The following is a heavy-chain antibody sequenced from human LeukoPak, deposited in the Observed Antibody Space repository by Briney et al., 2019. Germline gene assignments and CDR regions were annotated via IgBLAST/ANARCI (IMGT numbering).Heavy chain of an antibody. D-gene: IGHD6-13*01. V-gene: IGHV3-7*03. CDR1: GFTFSQFW. CDR2: IKEDGSQK. J-gene: IGHJ5*02. CDR3: VRGPLVTADGLA. Sequence: GGSLRLSCAATGFTFSQFWMSWVRQAPGKGLEWLTNIKEDGSQKFYVDSVKGRFTISRDNANESLYLQMNSLTADATAVYYCVRGPLVTADGLAWGQGTLVTVSS.